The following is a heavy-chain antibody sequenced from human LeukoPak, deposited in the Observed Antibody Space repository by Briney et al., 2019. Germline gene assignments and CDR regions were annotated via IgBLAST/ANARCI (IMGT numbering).Heavy chain of an antibody. CDR2: IKQDASEK. J-gene: IGHJ4*02. D-gene: IGHD6-13*01. V-gene: IGHV3-7*05. Sequence: GGSLRLSCAVSGFTFSSYWMTWVRQAPGKGLEWVANIKQDASEKYYLDSVKGRFTISRDNANNLLYLQMNSLRAEDTAVYYCARDQVGGAADYWGQGTLVTGSS. CDR1: GFTFSSYW. CDR3: ARDQVGGAADY.